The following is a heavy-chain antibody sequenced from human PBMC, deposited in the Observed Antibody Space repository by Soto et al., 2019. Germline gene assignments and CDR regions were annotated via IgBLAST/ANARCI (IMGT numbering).Heavy chain of an antibody. CDR3: AKGGIVVPAEVYTPPDY. CDR1: GFTFSSYA. Sequence: PAWSLRLSCAASGFTFSSYAMSWVRQAPGKGLEWVSAISGSGGSTYYADSVKGRFTISSDNSKNTLYLKMNSLRAEDTAVYYCAKGGIVVPAEVYTPPDYWGQGTMVAVSS. CDR2: ISGSGGST. D-gene: IGHD2-2*01. V-gene: IGHV3-23*01. J-gene: IGHJ4*02.